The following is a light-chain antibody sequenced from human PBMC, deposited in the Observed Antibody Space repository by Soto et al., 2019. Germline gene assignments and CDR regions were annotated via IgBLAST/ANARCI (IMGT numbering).Light chain of an antibody. CDR1: QSVSSN. Sequence: EIVVTHSPATLSVFQGDRLPLSCRASQSVSSNLAWYQQKPGQAPRLLIYGASTRATGIPARFSGSGSGTEFTLTISSLQSEDFAVYYCQQYNNWPITFGGGTKVDIK. CDR2: GAS. J-gene: IGKJ4*01. V-gene: IGKV3-15*01. CDR3: QQYNNWPIT.